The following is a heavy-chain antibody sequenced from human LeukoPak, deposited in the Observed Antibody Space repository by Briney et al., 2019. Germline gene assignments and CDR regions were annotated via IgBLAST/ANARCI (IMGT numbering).Heavy chain of an antibody. CDR2: ISSSGSAI. V-gene: IGHV3-48*03. CDR3: AELGITMIGGV. CDR1: GFTFSSYE. D-gene: IGHD3-10*02. J-gene: IGHJ6*04. Sequence: GGSLRLSCAASGFTFSSYEMNWVRQAPGKGLEWVSYISSSGSAIYYADSVKGRFTISRDNAKNSLYLQMNSLRAEDTAVYYCAELGITMIGGVWGKGTTVTVSS.